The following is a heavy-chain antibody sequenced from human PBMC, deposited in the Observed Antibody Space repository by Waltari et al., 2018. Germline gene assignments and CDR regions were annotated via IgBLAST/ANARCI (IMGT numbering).Heavy chain of an antibody. D-gene: IGHD5-18*01. V-gene: IGHV3-53*01. CDR2: IYSGGSK. CDR3: ARELMDTAMDY. J-gene: IGHJ4*02. CDR1: GFTVSSNY. Sequence: EVQLVESGGGLIQPGGSLRLSCAASGFTVSSNYMSWVRQAPGKGLEWVSVIYSGGSKYYADSVKGRCTISRDNSKNTLYLQMNSLRAEDTAVYYCARELMDTAMDYWGQGTLVTVSS.